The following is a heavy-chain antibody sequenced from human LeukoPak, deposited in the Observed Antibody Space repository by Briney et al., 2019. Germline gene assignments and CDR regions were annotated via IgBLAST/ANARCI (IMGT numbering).Heavy chain of an antibody. V-gene: IGHV3-49*04. Sequence: GGSLRLSCTTSGFTFGDYAMSWVRQAPGKGLEWVGFIRGKAYGGTTDYAASVKGRFTISRDDSKGIASLQMDSLKTEDSGVYFCTRVEYRPDIDYWGQGTLVTVSS. CDR2: IRGKAYGGTT. D-gene: IGHD5-18*01. CDR3: TRVEYRPDIDY. J-gene: IGHJ4*02. CDR1: GFTFGDYA.